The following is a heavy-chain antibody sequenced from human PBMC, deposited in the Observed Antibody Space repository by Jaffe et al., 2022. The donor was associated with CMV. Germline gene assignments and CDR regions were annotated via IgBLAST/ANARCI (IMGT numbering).Heavy chain of an antibody. CDR1: GGSISSSSYY. V-gene: IGHV4-39*01. CDR3: ASPSPGYYSSFDI. D-gene: IGHD3-22*01. Sequence: QLQLQESGPGLVKPSETLSLTCTVSGGSISSSSYYWGWIRQPPGKGLEWIGSIYYSGSTYYNPSLKSRVTISVDTSKNQFSLKLSSVTAADTAVYYCASPSPGYYSSFDIWGQGTMVTVSS. J-gene: IGHJ3*02. CDR2: IYYSGST.